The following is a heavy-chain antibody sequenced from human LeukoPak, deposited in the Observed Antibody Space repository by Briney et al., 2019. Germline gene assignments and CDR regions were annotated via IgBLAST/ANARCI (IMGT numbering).Heavy chain of an antibody. V-gene: IGHV3-66*01. J-gene: IGHJ6*02. D-gene: IGHD3-3*02. Sequence: GGSLRLSCAASGFTVSSNYMSWVRQAPGKGLEWVSVIYSGGSTHYADSVKGRFTISRDNSKNTLYLQMNSLRAEDTAVYYCAREALHRIFGNYYYYGMDVWGQGTTVTVSS. CDR3: AREALHRIFGNYYYYGMDV. CDR1: GFTVSSNY. CDR2: IYSGGST.